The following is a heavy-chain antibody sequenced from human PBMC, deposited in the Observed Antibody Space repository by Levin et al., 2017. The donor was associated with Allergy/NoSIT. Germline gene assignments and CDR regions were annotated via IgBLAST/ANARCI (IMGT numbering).Heavy chain of an antibody. CDR2: REGGEVER. CDR1: GYSFRSYW. V-gene: IGHV5-51*01. CDR3: ARREAYNLWFFDD. D-gene: IGHD5-24*01. J-gene: IGHJ4*02. Sequence: KVSCKASGYSFRSYWIGWVRQMPGKGLEWMGRREGGEVERRESMVVEVPFTISADKSITTAYLQWNSLRASDTAIYDGARREAYNLWFFDDWGQGTLVTVSS.